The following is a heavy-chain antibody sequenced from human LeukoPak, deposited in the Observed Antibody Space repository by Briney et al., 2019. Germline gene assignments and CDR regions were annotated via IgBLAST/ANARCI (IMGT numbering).Heavy chain of an antibody. CDR1: RFTFSSHN. J-gene: IGHJ4*02. CDR3: ARDRGDFWTGYYTNYFDY. CDR2: ISDSSTTI. D-gene: IGHD3/OR15-3a*01. Sequence: GGSLRLSCAASRFTFSSHNMHWVRQAPGKGLEWVSYISDSSTTIYYADSVKGRFTISRDNARNSLYLQMNSLRAEDTAVYYCARDRGDFWTGYYTNYFDYWGQGTLVTVSS. V-gene: IGHV3-48*01.